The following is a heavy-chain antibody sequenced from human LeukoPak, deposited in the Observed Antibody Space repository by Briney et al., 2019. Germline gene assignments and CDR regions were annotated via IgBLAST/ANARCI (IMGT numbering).Heavy chain of an antibody. CDR1: GGSISSGGYY. D-gene: IGHD3-3*01. CDR3: ARGTYDFWSGYYYYGMDV. CDR2: IYYSGST. J-gene: IGHJ6*02. V-gene: IGHV4-31*03. Sequence: SETLSLTCTVSGGSISSGGYYWSWIRQHPGKGLEWIGYIYYSGSTYHNPSLKSRVTISVDTSKNQFSLKLSSVTAADTAVYYCARGTYDFWSGYYYYGMDVWGQGTTVTVSS.